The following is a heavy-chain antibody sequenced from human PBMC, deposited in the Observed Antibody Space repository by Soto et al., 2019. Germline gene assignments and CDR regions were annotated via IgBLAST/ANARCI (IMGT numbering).Heavy chain of an antibody. V-gene: IGHV3-49*03. J-gene: IGHJ4*02. CDR1: GFTFGDYA. D-gene: IGHD3-9*01. CDR2: IRSKAYGGTT. Sequence: LRLSCTASGFTFGDYAMSWFRQAPGKGLEWVGFIRSKAYGGTTEYAASVKGRFTISRDDSKSIAYLQMNSLKTEDTAVYYCTREYDILTGYHILFDYWGQGTLVTVSS. CDR3: TREYDILTGYHILFDY.